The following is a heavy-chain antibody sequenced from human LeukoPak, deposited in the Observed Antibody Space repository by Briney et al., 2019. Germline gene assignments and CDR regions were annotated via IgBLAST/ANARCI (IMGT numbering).Heavy chain of an antibody. CDR1: GGSITSYH. J-gene: IGHJ4*02. CDR2: IYTSGST. Sequence: SGTLSLTCFVSGGSITSYHWSWIRQPAGKGLEWIGQIYTSGSTNYNPSLKSRVAVSIDTSKNQFSLELSSVTAADTSVYYCAGRALTTGWSFDYWGQGALVTVFS. V-gene: IGHV4-4*07. D-gene: IGHD6-19*01. CDR3: AGRALTTGWSFDY.